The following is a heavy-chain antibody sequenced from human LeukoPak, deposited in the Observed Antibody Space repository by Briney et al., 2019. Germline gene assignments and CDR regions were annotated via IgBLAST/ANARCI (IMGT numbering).Heavy chain of an antibody. CDR1: GGSISSYY. J-gene: IGHJ4*02. Sequence: SETLSLTCTVSGGSISSYYWSWIRQPPGKGLEWIGYIYYSGSTNYNPSLKSRVTISVDTSKNQFSLKLSSVTAADTAVYYCARDSGPRFDYWGQGTLVTVSS. V-gene: IGHV4-59*01. CDR3: ARDSGPRFDY. CDR2: IYYSGST. D-gene: IGHD6-19*01.